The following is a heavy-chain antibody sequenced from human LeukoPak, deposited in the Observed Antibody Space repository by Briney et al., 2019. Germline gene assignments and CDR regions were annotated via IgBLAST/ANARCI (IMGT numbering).Heavy chain of an antibody. Sequence: WASVKVSCKASGYTFTDYYMHWVRQAPGQGLEWMGWINPNSGGTNYAQKFQGRVTMTRDTSIRTAYMELSRLRSDDTAVYYCARDRGIAVAGIGLGYWGQGTLVTVCS. CDR2: INPNSGGT. CDR1: GYTFTDYY. J-gene: IGHJ4*02. CDR3: ARDRGIAVAGIGLGY. D-gene: IGHD6-19*01. V-gene: IGHV1-2*02.